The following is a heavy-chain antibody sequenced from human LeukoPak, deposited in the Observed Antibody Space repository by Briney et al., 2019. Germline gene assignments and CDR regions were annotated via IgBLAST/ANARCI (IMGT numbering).Heavy chain of an antibody. CDR2: ISAYNGNT. CDR3: ARDEGCGGDCSPPDY. V-gene: IGHV1-18*01. D-gene: IGHD2-21*02. J-gene: IGHJ4*02. CDR1: GGTFSSYA. Sequence: WASVKVSCKASGGTFSSYAISWVRQAPGQGLEWMGWISAYNGNTNYAQKLQGRVTMTTDTSTSTAYMELRSLRSDDTAVYYCARDEGCGGDCSPPDYWGQGTLVTVSS.